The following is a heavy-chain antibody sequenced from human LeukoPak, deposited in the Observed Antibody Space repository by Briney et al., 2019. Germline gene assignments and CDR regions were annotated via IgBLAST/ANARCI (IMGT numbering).Heavy chain of an antibody. D-gene: IGHD4-17*01. CDR3: ARDAYGDSALCYFDY. V-gene: IGHV3-48*03. J-gene: IGHJ4*02. CDR1: GFTFSTYE. CDR2: ISTSGSSI. Sequence: PGGSLRLSCAASGFTFSTYEINWVRQAPGKGLEWLSHISTSGSSIHYADSVKGRFTISRDNAKNSLYLQMNSLRAEDTAVYYCARDAYGDSALCYFDYWGQGTLVTVSS.